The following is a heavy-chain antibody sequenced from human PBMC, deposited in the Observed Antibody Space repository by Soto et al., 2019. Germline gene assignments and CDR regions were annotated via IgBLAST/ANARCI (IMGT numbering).Heavy chain of an antibody. V-gene: IGHV4-59*01. D-gene: IGHD2-2*02. CDR3: ARDGRGAGVVSGAINWDNWFDP. J-gene: IGHJ5*02. CDR2: IHYSGIT. CDR1: GGSISSYY. Sequence: QVQLQESGPGLVRPSETLSLNCTVSGGSISSYYWSWIRQPPGKGPAWIGYIHYSGITNYTPSLKGRVTMSVDTSQNQFALKLTSVTAADTAVYYCARDGRGAGVVSGAINWDNWFDPWGQGTLVTVSS.